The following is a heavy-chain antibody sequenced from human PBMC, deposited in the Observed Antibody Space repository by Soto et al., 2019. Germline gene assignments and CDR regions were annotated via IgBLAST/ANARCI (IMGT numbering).Heavy chain of an antibody. V-gene: IGHV4-39*01. D-gene: IGHD3-22*01. CDR3: ARQLFLTGYKTRHYYDSSGYPDY. CDR2: IYYSGST. J-gene: IGHJ4*02. CDR1: GGSISSSSYY. Sequence: SETLSLTCTVSGGSISSSSYYWGWIRQPPGKGLEWIGSIYYSGSTYYNPSLKSRVTISVDTSKNQFSLKLSSVTAADTAVYYCARQLFLTGYKTRHYYDSSGYPDYWGQGTLVTVSS.